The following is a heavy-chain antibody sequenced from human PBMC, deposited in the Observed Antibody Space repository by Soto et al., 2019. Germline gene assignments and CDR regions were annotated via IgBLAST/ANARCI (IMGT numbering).Heavy chain of an antibody. CDR2: VLLGESYK. CDR1: GYTFSIYY. J-gene: IGHJ5*01. Sequence: LKISSGTPGYTFSIYYLSLLRQKAGHGPEGMGRVLLGESYKYYHQFFRGRIVISTDDSIKTVYLHLSKLTAADSAVYYCARRFRNATASDGAHWYDSWGQGTLVTVSS. D-gene: IGHD3-3*01. CDR3: ARRFRNATASDGAHWYDS. V-gene: IGHV5-10-1*01.